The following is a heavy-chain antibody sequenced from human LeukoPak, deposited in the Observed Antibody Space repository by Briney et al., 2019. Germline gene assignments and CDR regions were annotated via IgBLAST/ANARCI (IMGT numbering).Heavy chain of an antibody. D-gene: IGHD3-10*01. V-gene: IGHV4-34*01. Sequence: SETLSLTCAVYGGSFSGYYWSWIRQPPGKGLEWIGEINHSGSTNYNPSLKSRVTISVDTSKNQFSLKLSSVTAADTAVYYCASGGRRLWFGDYYYYYMDVWGKGTTVAVSS. J-gene: IGHJ6*03. CDR2: INHSGST. CDR1: GGSFSGYY. CDR3: ASGGRRLWFGDYYYYYMDV.